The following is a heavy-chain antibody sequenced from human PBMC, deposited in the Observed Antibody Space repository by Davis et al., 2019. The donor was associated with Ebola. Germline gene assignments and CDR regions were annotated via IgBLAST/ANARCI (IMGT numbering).Heavy chain of an antibody. D-gene: IGHD6-13*01. CDR2: INPSGGST. V-gene: IGHV1-46*03. CDR3: ARTIGYSSSWYEGMDV. CDR1: GYTFTSYG. Sequence: AASVKVSCKASGYTFTSYGISWARQAPGQGLEWMGIINPSGGSTSYAQKFQGRVTMTRDTSTSTVYMELSSLRSEDTAVYYCARTIGYSSSWYEGMDVWGQGTTVTVSS. J-gene: IGHJ6*02.